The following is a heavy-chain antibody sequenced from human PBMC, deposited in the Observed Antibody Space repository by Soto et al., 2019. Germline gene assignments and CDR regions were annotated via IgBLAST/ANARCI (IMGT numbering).Heavy chain of an antibody. J-gene: IGHJ5*02. CDR3: AGGYHESSGSGPVDP. CDR2: INAGNGDT. D-gene: IGHD3-22*01. CDR1: GYSFTTYS. Sequence: GASVKVSCKASGYSFTTYSTHWVRQAPGQRLEYMGWINAGNGDTKYSQKFQGRVTITRDTSARTAYMELSSLRSEGTAVYYCAGGYHESSGSGPVDPWGQGTRVTVSS. V-gene: IGHV1-3*01.